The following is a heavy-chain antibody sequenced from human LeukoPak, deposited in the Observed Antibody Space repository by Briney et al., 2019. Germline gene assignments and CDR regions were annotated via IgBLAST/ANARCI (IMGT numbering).Heavy chain of an antibody. CDR1: GYTFTSYG. J-gene: IGHJ4*02. CDR2: ISAYNGNT. CDR3: ARDGCSSTSCFFDY. Sequence: VASEKVSCKASGYTFTSYGISWVRQAPGQGLEWMGWISAYNGNTNYAQKLQGRVTMTTDTSTSTAYMELRSLRSDDTAVYYCARDGCSSTSCFFDYWGQGTLVTVSS. D-gene: IGHD2-2*01. V-gene: IGHV1-18*01.